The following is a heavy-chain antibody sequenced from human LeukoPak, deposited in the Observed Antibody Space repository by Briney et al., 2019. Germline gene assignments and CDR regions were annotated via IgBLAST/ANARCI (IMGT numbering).Heavy chain of an antibody. D-gene: IGHD3-22*01. CDR2: IYYSGSP. CDR1: GGSISSASYS. CDR3: ARDKLRYYDSGAYEGYYFDY. Sequence: PLETLSLTCSVSGGSISSASYSWSWIRQHPGKGLEWIGYIYYSGSPYYNPSLKSRVTISVDTSQNQFSLRLSSVTAADTAVYYCARDKLRYYDSGAYEGYYFDYWGQGTLVTVSS. J-gene: IGHJ4*02. V-gene: IGHV4-31*03.